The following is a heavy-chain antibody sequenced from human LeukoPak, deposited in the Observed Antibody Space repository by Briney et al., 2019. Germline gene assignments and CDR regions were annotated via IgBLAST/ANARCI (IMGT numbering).Heavy chain of an antibody. Sequence: GGSLRLSCAASGFTFSDYYMSWIRQAPGKGLEWVSYISSSGSTIYYADSVKGRFTISRDNAKNSLYLQMNSLRAEDTAVYYCARDRHYYDSSGYPEYFQHWGQGTLDTVSP. CDR2: ISSSGSTI. CDR3: ARDRHYYDSSGYPEYFQH. V-gene: IGHV3-11*01. D-gene: IGHD3-22*01. CDR1: GFTFSDYY. J-gene: IGHJ1*01.